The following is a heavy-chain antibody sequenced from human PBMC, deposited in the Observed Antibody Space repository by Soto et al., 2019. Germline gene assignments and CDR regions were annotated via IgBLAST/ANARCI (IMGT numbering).Heavy chain of an antibody. V-gene: IGHV3-11*01. CDR3: ARDGYYYDSSGYAFDY. J-gene: IGHJ4*02. CDR2: ISSSGSTI. CDR1: GFTFSDYY. Sequence: GGSLRLSCAASGFTFSDYYMSWIRQAPGKGLEWVSYISSSGSTIYYADSVKGRFTISRDNAKNSLYLQMNSLRAEDTAVYYRARDGYYYDSSGYAFDYWGQGTLVTVSS. D-gene: IGHD3-22*01.